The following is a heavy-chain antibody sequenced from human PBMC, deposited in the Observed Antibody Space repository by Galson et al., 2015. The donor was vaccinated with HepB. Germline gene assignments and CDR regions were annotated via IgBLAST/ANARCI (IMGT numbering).Heavy chain of an antibody. CDR1: GFTFSSYA. CDR3: ARGSGYSSSWYEGYFDY. J-gene: IGHJ4*02. Sequence: SLRLSCAASGFTFSSYAMHWVRQAPGKGLEWVAVISYDGSNKYYADSVKGRFTISRDNSKNTLYLQMNSLRAEDTAVYYCARGSGYSSSWYEGYFDYWGQGTLVTVSS. D-gene: IGHD6-13*01. CDR2: ISYDGSNK. V-gene: IGHV3-30-3*01.